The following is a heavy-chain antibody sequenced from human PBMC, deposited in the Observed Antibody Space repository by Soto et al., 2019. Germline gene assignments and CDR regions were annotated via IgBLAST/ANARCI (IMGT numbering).Heavy chain of an antibody. CDR3: AIDFQPDYGDYTPYNWFDP. J-gene: IGHJ5*02. CDR1: GYTFIGYV. Sequence: EASVKVSCKASGYTFIGYVVHWVRQAPGQRLEWMGWINAGNGNTKYSQKFQGRITITRDTSARTAYMELSSLTSEDTAVYYCAIDFQPDYGDYTPYNWFDPXG. CDR2: INAGNGNT. V-gene: IGHV1-3*01. D-gene: IGHD4-17*01.